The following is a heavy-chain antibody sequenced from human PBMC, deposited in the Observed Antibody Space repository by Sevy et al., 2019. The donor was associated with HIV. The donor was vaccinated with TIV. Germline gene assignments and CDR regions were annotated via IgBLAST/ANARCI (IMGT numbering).Heavy chain of an antibody. V-gene: IGHV3-66*02. CDR1: GFIVNDKY. Sequence: GGSLRLSCAISGFIVNDKYIIWVRQAPGKGLEWVSVIFSSGSTYYADSAKGRFTISRDNSKNTVYLQMNSVRAEDTAVYYCVSLFLSYRSGWSYFDYWGQGTLVTFSS. CDR2: IFSSGST. CDR3: VSLFLSYRSGWSYFDY. D-gene: IGHD6-19*01. J-gene: IGHJ4*02.